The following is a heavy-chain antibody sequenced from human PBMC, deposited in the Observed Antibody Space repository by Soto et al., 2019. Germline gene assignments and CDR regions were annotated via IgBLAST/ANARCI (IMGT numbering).Heavy chain of an antibody. Sequence: GEALKISCKGSGYSFTSYWIGWVRQVPGKGLEWMGIIYPGDSDTRYSPSFQGQVTISADKSISTAYLQWSSLKASDTAMYYCARQPGYSSGWYEGYYYYGMDVWGQGTTVTVSS. J-gene: IGHJ6*02. CDR2: IYPGDSDT. CDR1: GYSFTSYW. V-gene: IGHV5-51*01. D-gene: IGHD6-19*01. CDR3: ARQPGYSSGWYEGYYYYGMDV.